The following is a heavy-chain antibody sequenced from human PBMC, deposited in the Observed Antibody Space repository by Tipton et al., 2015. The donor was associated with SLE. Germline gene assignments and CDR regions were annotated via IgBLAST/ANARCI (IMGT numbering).Heavy chain of an antibody. CDR2: IKEDGSEK. J-gene: IGHJ4*02. D-gene: IGHD5-18*01. CDR3: ARGYTYGFDH. Sequence: VQLVQSGGGLVQPGGSLRLSCTTSGFTFSSYWMSWVRQAPGKGLEWVVNIKEDGSEKYYVDSVKGRFTISRDNAKNSLFLQMNSLRAGDTAVYYCARGYTYGFDHWGQGALVTVSS. CDR1: GFTFSSYW. V-gene: IGHV3-7*04.